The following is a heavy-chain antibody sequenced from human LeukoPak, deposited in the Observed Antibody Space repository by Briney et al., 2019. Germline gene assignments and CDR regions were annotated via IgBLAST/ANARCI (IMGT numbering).Heavy chain of an antibody. CDR2: VWYDGTNI. CDR3: ARGGYSGTYFFDY. CDR1: GFTFSTYG. Sequence: GGSLGLSCAASGFTFSTYGMHWVRRAPGKGLEWVAVVWYDGTNIHYVDSVKGRFTISRDNSKSTLYLQMNSLAAEDTAVYYCARGGYSGTYFFDYWGQGTPVTVSS. V-gene: IGHV3-33*01. J-gene: IGHJ4*02. D-gene: IGHD1-26*01.